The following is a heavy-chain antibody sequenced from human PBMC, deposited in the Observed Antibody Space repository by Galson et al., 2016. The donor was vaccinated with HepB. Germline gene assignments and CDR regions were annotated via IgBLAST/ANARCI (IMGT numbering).Heavy chain of an antibody. CDR2: ISSGSSYT. CDR3: ARMRYSSGWLDGFDI. J-gene: IGHJ3*02. D-gene: IGHD6-19*01. CDR1: GLTFSSYW. Sequence: SLRLSCAASGLTFSSYWMNWVRQARGKGLEWVSSISSGSSYTYYADSVKGRFTISRDNARNSLYLQMDSLRVEDTAVYYCARMRYSSGWLDGFDIWGQGTMVTVSS. V-gene: IGHV3-21*01.